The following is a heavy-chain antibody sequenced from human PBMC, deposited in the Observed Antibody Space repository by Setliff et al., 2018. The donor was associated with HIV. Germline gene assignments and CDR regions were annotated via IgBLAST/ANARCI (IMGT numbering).Heavy chain of an antibody. CDR2: INTNTGNP. CDR3: ATGLTYADFWSAPDY. J-gene: IGHJ4*02. CDR1: GYTFSNYA. Sequence: ASVKVSCKASGYTFSNYAMNWVRQAPGQGLEFMGWINTNTGNPTYAQDFAGRFVFSLDTSVSTAYLQINSLKAEDTAVYYCATGLTYADFWSAPDYWGRGTLVT. D-gene: IGHD3-3*01. V-gene: IGHV7-4-1*02.